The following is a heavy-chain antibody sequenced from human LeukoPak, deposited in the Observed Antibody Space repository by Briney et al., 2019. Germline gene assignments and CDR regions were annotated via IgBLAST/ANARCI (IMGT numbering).Heavy chain of an antibody. CDR2: ISYDGSNK. CDR1: GFTFSNYA. CDR3: ARDLRGSSWAPGVFAY. D-gene: IGHD6-13*01. J-gene: IGHJ4*02. Sequence: GGSLRLSCAASGFTFSNYAMHWVRQAPGKGLEWVAVISYDGSNKYYADSVKGRFTISRDNSKNTLYLQMNSLRAEDTAVYYCARDLRGSSWAPGVFAYWGQGTLVTVSS. V-gene: IGHV3-30-3*01.